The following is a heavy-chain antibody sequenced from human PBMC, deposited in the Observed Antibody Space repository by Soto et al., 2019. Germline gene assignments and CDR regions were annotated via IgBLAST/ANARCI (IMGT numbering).Heavy chain of an antibody. CDR1: GFTFGTYA. J-gene: IGHJ4*02. CDR3: ASGLRWDFDY. Sequence: EVQMVESGGGLVKPGGSLRLSCAASGFTFGTYAMNWVRQAPGKGLEWVSSISSSSSHIYYADSVKGRFTISRDNAKNSLYLQMNSLRAEDTAVYFCASGLRWDFDYWGQGTLVTVSS. CDR2: ISSSSSHI. V-gene: IGHV3-21*01. D-gene: IGHD4-17*01.